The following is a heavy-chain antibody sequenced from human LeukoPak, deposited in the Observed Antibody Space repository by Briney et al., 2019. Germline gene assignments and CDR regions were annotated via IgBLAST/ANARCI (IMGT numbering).Heavy chain of an antibody. CDR3: AREGNYDYVWGSPNWFDP. D-gene: IGHD3-16*01. CDR2: IIPILGIA. V-gene: IGHV1-69*04. J-gene: IGHJ5*02. Sequence: ASVKVSCKASGDTFSSHTIAWVRQAPGQGLEWMGRIIPILGIANYAQKFQGRVTITADKSTSTAYMELSSLRSKDTAVYYCAREGNYDYVWGSPNWFDPWGQGTLVTVYS. CDR1: GDTFSSHT.